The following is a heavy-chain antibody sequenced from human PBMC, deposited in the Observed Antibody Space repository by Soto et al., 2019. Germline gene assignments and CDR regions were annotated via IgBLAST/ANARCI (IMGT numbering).Heavy chain of an antibody. Sequence: PSETLSLTCTVSVASISSGGYYWSWIRQHTGEGLERIGYIYYSGSTSYNPSLKSRVTISVDTSKNQFSLKLSSVTDSDMAVYYFARVFGFGGIDVWGQGTTVTVS. V-gene: IGHV4-31*03. J-gene: IGHJ6*02. CDR3: ARVFGFGGIDV. CDR1: VASISSGGYY. D-gene: IGHD3-10*01. CDR2: IYYSGST.